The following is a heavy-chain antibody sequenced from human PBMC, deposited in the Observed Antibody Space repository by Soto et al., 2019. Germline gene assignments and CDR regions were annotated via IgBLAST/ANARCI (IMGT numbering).Heavy chain of an antibody. D-gene: IGHD6-6*01. CDR3: ARRGGSSSGYYYYAMDV. CDR1: SDSMNSGGYY. J-gene: IGHJ6*02. V-gene: IGHV4-31*03. CDR2: IYSNGDT. Sequence: SETLSLTCSVSSDSMNSGGYYWSWIRQHPGKGLEWIGYIYSNGDTYYNPSLKSRVTISVDTSKNQFSLNLTSVTAADTSVYYCARRGGSSSGYYYYAMDVWGQGTTVTVSS.